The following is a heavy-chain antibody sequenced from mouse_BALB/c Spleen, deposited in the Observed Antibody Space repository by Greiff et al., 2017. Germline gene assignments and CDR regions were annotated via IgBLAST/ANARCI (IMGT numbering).Heavy chain of an antibody. CDR1: VFSLTSYG. D-gene: IGHD3-2*01. V-gene: IGHV2-9*01. CDR2: IWGGGST. Sequence: VKLQESGPGLVAPSQSLSITCTVSVFSLTSYGVHWVRQPPGKGLEWLGVIWGGGSTYYNSALKSRLSISKDNSKSQVFLKMNSLQTDDTAMYYCAKDSSGFPFAYWGQGTLVTVSA. J-gene: IGHJ3*01. CDR3: AKDSSGFPFAY.